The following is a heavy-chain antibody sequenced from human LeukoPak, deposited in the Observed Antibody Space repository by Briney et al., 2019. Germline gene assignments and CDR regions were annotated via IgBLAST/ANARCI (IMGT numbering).Heavy chain of an antibody. Sequence: PSETLSLTCTVSGGSISSYYWSWIRQPPGKGLEWIGYIYYSGSTNYNPSLKSRVTISVDTSKNQFSLKLSSVTAADTAVYYCARDDVEGDAFDIWGQGTMVTVSS. D-gene: IGHD3-3*01. CDR1: GGSISSYY. CDR3: ARDDVEGDAFDI. J-gene: IGHJ3*02. V-gene: IGHV4-59*01. CDR2: IYYSGST.